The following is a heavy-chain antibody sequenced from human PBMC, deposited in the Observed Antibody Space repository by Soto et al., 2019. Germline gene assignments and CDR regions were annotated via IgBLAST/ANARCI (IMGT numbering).Heavy chain of an antibody. D-gene: IGHD3-10*01. V-gene: IGHV4-31*03. Sequence: QVQLQESGPGLVKPSQTLSLTCTVSGGSVSSGGYYWTWIRQHPGKGLEWIGYIYYSGSTYYNPSLKSRVSISLDTSKNQFSLKLSSVTAADTAVYYCASGVHLAPDYWGQGTLVTVSS. CDR2: IYYSGST. CDR3: ASGVHLAPDY. J-gene: IGHJ4*02. CDR1: GGSVSSGGYY.